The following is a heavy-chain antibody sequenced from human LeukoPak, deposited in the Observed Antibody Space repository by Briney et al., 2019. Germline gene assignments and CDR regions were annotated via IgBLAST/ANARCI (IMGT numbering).Heavy chain of an antibody. CDR1: GYTFTSYA. CDR2: INAGNGNT. V-gene: IGHV1-3*01. J-gene: IGHJ3*02. Sequence: ASVKVSCKASGYTFTSYAMHWVRQAPGQRLEWMGWINAGNGNTKYSQKFQGRVTITRDTSASTAYMELSSLRSEDTAVYYCARSRTDYGDYLNAFDIWGQGTMVTVSS. D-gene: IGHD4-17*01. CDR3: ARSRTDYGDYLNAFDI.